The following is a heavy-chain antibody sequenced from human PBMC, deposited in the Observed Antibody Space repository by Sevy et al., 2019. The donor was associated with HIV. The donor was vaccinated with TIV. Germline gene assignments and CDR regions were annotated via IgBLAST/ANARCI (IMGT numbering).Heavy chain of an antibody. D-gene: IGHD4-17*01. CDR2: IKQDGSEK. CDR1: GFTFSSYW. J-gene: IGHJ5*02. Sequence: GGSLRLSCAASGFTFSSYWMSWVRQAPGKGLEWVANIKQDGSEKYYVDSVKGRFTISRDKAKNSLYLQMNSLRAEDTAVYYCARDPTTGGLRGWFDPWGQGTLVTVSS. CDR3: ARDPTTGGLRGWFDP. V-gene: IGHV3-7*01.